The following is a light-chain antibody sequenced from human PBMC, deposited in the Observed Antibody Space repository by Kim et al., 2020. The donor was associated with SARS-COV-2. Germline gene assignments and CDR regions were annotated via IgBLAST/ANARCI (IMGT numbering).Light chain of an antibody. CDR3: QQSYSTPLT. CDR2: AAS. J-gene: IGKJ4*01. CDR1: QSISSY. V-gene: IGKV1-39*01. Sequence: SASVGDRVTITCRASQSISSYLNWYQQKQGKAPKLLIYAASSLQSGVPSRFSGSGSGTDFTLTISSLQPEDFATYYCQQSYSTPLTFGGGTKLEI.